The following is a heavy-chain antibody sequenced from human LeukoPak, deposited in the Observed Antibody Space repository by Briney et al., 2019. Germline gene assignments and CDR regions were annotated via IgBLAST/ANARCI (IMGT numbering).Heavy chain of an antibody. CDR3: ARAWGVGAYFDY. CDR2: IYYSGST. J-gene: IGHJ4*02. CDR1: GGSISSSSYY. V-gene: IGHV4-39*07. Sequence: SETLSLTCTVSGGSISSSSYYWGWIRQPPGKGLEWIGSIYYSGSTYYNPSLKSRVTISVDTSKNQFSLKLSSVTAADTAVYYCARAWGVGAYFDYWGQGTLVTVSS. D-gene: IGHD1-26*01.